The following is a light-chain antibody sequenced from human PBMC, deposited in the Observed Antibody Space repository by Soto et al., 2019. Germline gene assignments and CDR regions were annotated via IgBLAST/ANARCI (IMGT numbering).Light chain of an antibody. CDR1: SGHSSYI. CDR3: ETWDSRAV. CDR2: LEGSGSY. Sequence: QAVVTQSSSASASLGSSVKLTCTLSSGHSSYIIAWHQQQPGKAPRYLMKLEGSGSYNKGSGVPDRFSGSSSGADRYLTIFNLQSEDEADYYCETWDSRAVFGGGTQLTVL. J-gene: IGLJ7*01. V-gene: IGLV4-60*03.